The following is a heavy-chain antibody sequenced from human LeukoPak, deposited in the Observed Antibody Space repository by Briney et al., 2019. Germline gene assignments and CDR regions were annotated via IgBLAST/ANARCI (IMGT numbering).Heavy chain of an antibody. CDR2: IYSGGST. CDR3: ARDQYTSRFDS. D-gene: IGHD5-18*01. CDR1: GFTLSSNY. V-gene: IGHV3-53*01. J-gene: IGHJ4*02. Sequence: PGGSLRLSCAASGFTLSSNYMSWVRQAPGKGLEWVSVIYSGGSTYYADSVKGRFTISRDNSKNTLYLQMNRLRAEDTAVYYCARDQYTSRFDSWGQGTLVTVSS.